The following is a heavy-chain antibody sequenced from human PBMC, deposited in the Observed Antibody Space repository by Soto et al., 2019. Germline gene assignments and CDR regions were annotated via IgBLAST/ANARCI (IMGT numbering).Heavy chain of an antibody. J-gene: IGHJ4*02. CDR2: IRAYNGNT. Sequence: ASVKVSCKGSGYTFTSYRISWGRKAPGQGLEWMGWIRAYNGNTNYAQKLQGRVTMTTDTSTSTAYMELRSLRSDDTAVYYCAIDNRRQSFIAVAGDSDYWRQGTLVTVSS. V-gene: IGHV1-18*01. D-gene: IGHD6-19*01. CDR3: AIDNRRQSFIAVAGDSDY. CDR1: GYTFTSYR.